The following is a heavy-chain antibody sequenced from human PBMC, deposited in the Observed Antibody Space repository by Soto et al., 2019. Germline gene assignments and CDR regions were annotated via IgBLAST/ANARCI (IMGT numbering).Heavy chain of an antibody. CDR1: GYTFTSYG. CDR3: ARDGANGDYAYYYYGMDV. J-gene: IGHJ6*02. CDR2: ISAYNGNT. D-gene: IGHD4-17*01. V-gene: IGHV1-18*01. Sequence: QVPLVQSGAEVKKPGASVKVSCKASGYTFTSYGIIWVRQAPGQGLEWMGWISAYNGNTNYAQKLQGRVTMTTDTSTSTAYMELRSLRSDDTAVYYCARDGANGDYAYYYYGMDVCGQGTTVTVSS.